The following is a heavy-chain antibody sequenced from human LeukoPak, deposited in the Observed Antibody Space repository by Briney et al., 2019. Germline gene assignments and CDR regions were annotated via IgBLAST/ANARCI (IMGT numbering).Heavy chain of an antibody. V-gene: IGHV4-34*01. CDR1: GGSFSGYY. CDR3: ARDRTYGMGV. Sequence: RPSETLSLTCAVYGGSFSGYYWSWIRQPPGKGLEWIGEINHSGSTNYNPSLKSRVTISVDTSKNQFSLKLSSVTAADTAVYYCARDRTYGMGVWGQGTTVTVSS. J-gene: IGHJ6*02. CDR2: INHSGST.